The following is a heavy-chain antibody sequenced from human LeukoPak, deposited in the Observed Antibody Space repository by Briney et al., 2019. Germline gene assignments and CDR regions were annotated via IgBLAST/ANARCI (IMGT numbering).Heavy chain of an antibody. D-gene: IGHD2-2*01. CDR2: INPNSGGT. Sequence: GASVKVSCKASGYTFTGYYMHWVRQAPGQGLEWMGWINPNSGGTNYAQKFQGRVTMTRDTSISTAYMELSRLRSDDTAVYYCARDLQYCSSTSCYPLHWFDPWGQGTLVTVSS. J-gene: IGHJ5*02. CDR3: ARDLQYCSSTSCYPLHWFDP. CDR1: GYTFTGYY. V-gene: IGHV1-2*02.